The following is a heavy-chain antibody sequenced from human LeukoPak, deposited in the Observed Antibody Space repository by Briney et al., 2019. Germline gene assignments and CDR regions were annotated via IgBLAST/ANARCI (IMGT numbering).Heavy chain of an antibody. V-gene: IGHV3-53*01. CDR3: ARGGLLEGDYYDSTDEGGKNYFDY. D-gene: IGHD3-22*01. CDR1: GFTFSSNY. CDR2: IYSGGST. Sequence: PGGSLKLSCTASGFTFSSNYMSWVRQAPGKGLEWIAVIYSGGSTYYADSVKGRFTISRDNSKNTLYLQMKSLRAEDTAVYYCARGGLLEGDYYDSTDEGGKNYFDYWGQGTLVTVSS. J-gene: IGHJ4*02.